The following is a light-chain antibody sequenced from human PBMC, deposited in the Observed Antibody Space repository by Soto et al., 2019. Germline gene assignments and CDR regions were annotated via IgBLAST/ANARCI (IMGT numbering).Light chain of an antibody. J-gene: IGKJ3*01. Sequence: DIQMTKSPSSLSASVGDRVTITCRASQGSSNSLGWYQQKPWKAPTRLIYTASSLESCVPSRFSGSGSGTEFTLTIISLQPEDFATYYCLQHNTYPHTFGPGTKVDIE. CDR3: LQHNTYPHT. V-gene: IGKV1-17*01. CDR1: QGSSNS. CDR2: TAS.